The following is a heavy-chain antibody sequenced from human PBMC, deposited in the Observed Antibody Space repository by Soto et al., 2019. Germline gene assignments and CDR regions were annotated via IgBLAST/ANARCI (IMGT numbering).Heavy chain of an antibody. CDR3: ARQNWEGYIDL. Sequence: PSETLSLTCIVSSGSFSSYYWSWIRQPPGKGLEWIGYIYYSGSTYYNPSLKSRVTISVDTSKNQFSLKLSSVTAADTAVYYCARQNWEGYIDLWGRATLVTVSS. D-gene: IGHD2-15*01. CDR1: SGSFSSYY. J-gene: IGHJ2*01. V-gene: IGHV4-59*08. CDR2: IYYSGST.